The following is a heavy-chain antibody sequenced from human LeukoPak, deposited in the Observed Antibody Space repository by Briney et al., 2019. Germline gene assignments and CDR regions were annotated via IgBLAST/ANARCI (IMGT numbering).Heavy chain of an antibody. CDR2: ISYDGSNK. Sequence: GGSLRLSCAASGFTFSSYAMHWVRQAPGKGLEWVAVISYDGSNKYYADSVEGRFTISRDNSKNTLYLQMNSLRAEDTAVYYCARDGNYDILTGYYNGHYYYYYMDVWGKGTTVTVSS. D-gene: IGHD3-9*01. CDR1: GFTFSSYA. J-gene: IGHJ6*03. V-gene: IGHV3-30-3*01. CDR3: ARDGNYDILTGYYNGHYYYYYMDV.